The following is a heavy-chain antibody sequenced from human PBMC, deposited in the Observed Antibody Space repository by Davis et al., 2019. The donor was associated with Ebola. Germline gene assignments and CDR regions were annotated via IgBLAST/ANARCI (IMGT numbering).Heavy chain of an antibody. Sequence: GGSLRLSCAASGLSSSSYWMSWFRQAPGKGLEWVANIKQDGSEKYYVDSVEGRFTISRDNAKNSLYLQMNSLRAEDTAVYYCARGPSTGNSFSYWGQGTLVTVSS. J-gene: IGHJ4*02. CDR3: ARGPSTGNSFSY. D-gene: IGHD6-13*01. CDR2: IKQDGSEK. CDR1: GLSSSSYW. V-gene: IGHV3-7*01.